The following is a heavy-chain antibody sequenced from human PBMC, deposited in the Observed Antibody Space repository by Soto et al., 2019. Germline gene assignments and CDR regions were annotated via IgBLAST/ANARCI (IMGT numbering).Heavy chain of an antibody. CDR1: GFTFSSYG. J-gene: IGHJ4*02. V-gene: IGHV3-30*18. D-gene: IGHD2-15*01. CDR2: ISYDGSNK. Sequence: QVQLVESGGGVVQPGRSLRLSCAASGFTFSSYGVHWVRPAPGKGLEWVAVISYDGSNKYYADSVKGRFTISRDNSKNTLYLQMNSLRAEDTAVYYCAKDFEYCSGGSCPVLDYGGQGTLVTVSS. CDR3: AKDFEYCSGGSCPVLDY.